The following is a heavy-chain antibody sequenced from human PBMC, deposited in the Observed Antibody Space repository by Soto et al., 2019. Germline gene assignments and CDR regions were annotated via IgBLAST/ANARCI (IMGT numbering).Heavy chain of an antibody. D-gene: IGHD3-10*01. CDR3: ARAYYFGSGTYYTLYY. CDR2: ISDDGVSK. J-gene: IGHJ4*02. Sequence: GGSLRLSCVASGFAFSNYCIHWVRQAPCKGLEWVAVISDDGVSKYYADSVQGRFTISRDNSESAVFLQMNSLRPDDTALYFCARAYYFGSGTYYTLYYWGQGTQVTVSS. CDR1: GFAFSNYC. V-gene: IGHV3-30*03.